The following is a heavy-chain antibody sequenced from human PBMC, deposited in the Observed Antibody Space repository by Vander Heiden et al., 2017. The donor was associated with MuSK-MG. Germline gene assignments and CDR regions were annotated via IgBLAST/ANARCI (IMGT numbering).Heavy chain of an antibody. D-gene: IGHD3-3*01. J-gene: IGHJ3*02. CDR2: ISSSSSYI. V-gene: IGHV3-21*01. CDR3: AREEHDFWSGYDAFDI. Sequence: EVQLVESGGGLVKPGGSLRLSCAASGFTFSSYSMNWVRQAPGKGLEWVSSISSSSSYIYYADSVKGRFTISRDNAKNSLYLQMNSLRAEDTAVYYCAREEHDFWSGYDAFDIWGQGTMVTVSS. CDR1: GFTFSSYS.